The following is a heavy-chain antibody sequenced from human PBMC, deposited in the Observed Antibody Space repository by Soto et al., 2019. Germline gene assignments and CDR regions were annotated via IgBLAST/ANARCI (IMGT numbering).Heavy chain of an antibody. CDR3: ATLNRYCSGGSCYPYHFDY. CDR1: GYSFTSYW. V-gene: IGHV5-51*01. CDR2: IYPGDSDT. J-gene: IGHJ4*02. D-gene: IGHD2-15*01. Sequence: GESLKISCKGSGYSFTSYWIGWVRQMPGKGLEWMGIIYPGDSDTRYSPSFQGQVTISADKSISTAYLQWSSLKASDTAMYYCATLNRYCSGGSCYPYHFDYWGQGTPVTVSS.